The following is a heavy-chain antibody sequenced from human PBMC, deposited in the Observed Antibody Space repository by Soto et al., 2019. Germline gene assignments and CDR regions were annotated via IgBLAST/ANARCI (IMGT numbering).Heavy chain of an antibody. Sequence: SSDTLSLTCSVSGGSINSYYWAWIRQSPGKGLEWIGYIFYTGSTNYNPSLESRVTISVDTSKKYFSLILRSVTAADTAVYYCARDYDFWSGYYYYYGMDVWGQGTTVTVSS. CDR1: GGSINSYY. D-gene: IGHD3-3*01. CDR2: IFYTGST. V-gene: IGHV4-59*12. CDR3: ARDYDFWSGYYYYYGMDV. J-gene: IGHJ6*02.